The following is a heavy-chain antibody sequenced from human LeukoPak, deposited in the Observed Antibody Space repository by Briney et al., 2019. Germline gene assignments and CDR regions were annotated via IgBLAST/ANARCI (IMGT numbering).Heavy chain of an antibody. V-gene: IGHV3-74*01. CDR2: TTTDGSST. D-gene: IGHD3-22*01. Sequence: GESLRLSCEASGFTFSHYWMHWVRKAPGKGLVWVSRTTTDGSSTSYMDSAKGRFTISRDNPKNTIYLQMNSLRAEDTAVYYCVPSDSSGLDWGQGTLVTVFS. J-gene: IGHJ4*02. CDR1: GFTFSHYW. CDR3: VPSDSSGLD.